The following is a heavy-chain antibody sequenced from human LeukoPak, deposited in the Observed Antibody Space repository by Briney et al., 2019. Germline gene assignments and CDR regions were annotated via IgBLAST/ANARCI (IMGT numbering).Heavy chain of an antibody. CDR1: EFTFSTYA. D-gene: IGHD3-22*01. J-gene: IGHJ4*02. Sequence: GGSLRLSCAASEFTFSTYAMHWVRQAPDKGLEWVAVISYDGSNKYYADSVKGRFTISRDNSKSTLYLQMNNLRADDTAVYSCARDRAGYYDSSGPLDYCGQGTLVTVSS. CDR2: ISYDGSNK. V-gene: IGHV3-30-3*01. CDR3: ARDRAGYYDSSGPLDY.